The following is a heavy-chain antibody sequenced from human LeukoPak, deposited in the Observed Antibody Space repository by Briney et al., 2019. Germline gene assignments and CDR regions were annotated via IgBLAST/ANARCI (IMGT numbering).Heavy chain of an antibody. CDR2: ISGRGGST. D-gene: IGHD3-3*01. Sequence: GGTLRLSCAGSGFPFSSHGMNWVRQAPGKGLEWVSVISGRGGSTNYADSVKGRFTISRDNSKNTLSLQMNSLRAEDTAVYYCATYYDFWSGYEYLRYFDYWGQGTLVTVSS. J-gene: IGHJ4*02. CDR1: GFPFSSHG. CDR3: ATYYDFWSGYEYLRYFDY. V-gene: IGHV3-23*01.